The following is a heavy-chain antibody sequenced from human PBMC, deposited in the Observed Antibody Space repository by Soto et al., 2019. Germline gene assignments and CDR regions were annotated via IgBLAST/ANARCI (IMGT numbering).Heavy chain of an antibody. D-gene: IGHD2-15*01. CDR2: IWYDGSNK. J-gene: IGHJ6*04. CDR3: ARDLIIAVAASSYYSYYGMDV. Sequence: PGGSLRLSCAASGFTFSSYGMHWVRQAPGKGLEWVAVIWYDGSNKYYADSVKGRFTISRDNSKNTLYLQMNSLRAEDTAVYYCARDLIIAVAASSYYSYYGMDVWGKGTKVT. V-gene: IGHV3-33*01. CDR1: GFTFSSYG.